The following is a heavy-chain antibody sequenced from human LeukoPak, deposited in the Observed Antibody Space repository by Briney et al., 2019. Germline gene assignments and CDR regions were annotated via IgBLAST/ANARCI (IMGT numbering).Heavy chain of an antibody. CDR1: GYTFTSYY. J-gene: IGHJ3*02. V-gene: IGHV1-18*04. CDR2: ISAYNGNT. CDR3: ARESYYYDSSAAFNI. Sequence: ASVKVSCKASGYTFTSYYMHWVRQAPGQGLEWMGWISAYNGNTNYAQKLQGRVTMTTDTSTSTAYMELRSLRSDDTAVYYCARESYYYDSSAAFNIWGQGTMVTVSS. D-gene: IGHD3-22*01.